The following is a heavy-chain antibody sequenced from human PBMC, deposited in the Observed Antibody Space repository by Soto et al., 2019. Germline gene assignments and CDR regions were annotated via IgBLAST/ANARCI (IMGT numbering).Heavy chain of an antibody. V-gene: IGHV1-18*01. CDR3: ARDTSRGEYDY. CDR1: GYTFTSYG. Sequence: QVQLVQSGAEVMKPGASVKVSCKASGYTFTSYGISWVRQAPGQGHEWMGWINVYNGNTNYAQKLQGRVTMTTDTSTSTAYLDLRSLRSDDTAVYFCARDTSRGEYDYWGQGTLVTVSS. CDR2: INVYNGNT. D-gene: IGHD3-10*01. J-gene: IGHJ4*02.